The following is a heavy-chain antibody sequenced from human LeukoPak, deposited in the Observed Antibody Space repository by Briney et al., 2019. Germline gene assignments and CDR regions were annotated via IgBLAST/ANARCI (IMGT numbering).Heavy chain of an antibody. Sequence: ASVKVSCKASGGTFSSYAISWVRQAPGQGLEWMGWINPNSGGTNYAQKFQGRVTMTRDTSISTAYMELSRLRSDDTAVYYCARDTRPVDSSNVSHNWFDPWGQGTLVTVSS. J-gene: IGHJ5*02. CDR2: INPNSGGT. CDR1: GGTFSSYA. CDR3: ARDTRPVDSSNVSHNWFDP. D-gene: IGHD6-13*01. V-gene: IGHV1-2*02.